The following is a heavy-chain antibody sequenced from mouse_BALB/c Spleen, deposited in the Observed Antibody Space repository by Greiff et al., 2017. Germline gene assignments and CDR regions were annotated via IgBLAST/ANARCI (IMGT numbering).Heavy chain of an antibody. V-gene: IGHV5-12-1*01. Sequence: VQLQQSGGGLVKPGGSLKLSCAASGFAFSSYDMSWVRQTPEKRLEWVAYISSGGGSTYYPDTVKGRFTISRDNAKNTLYLQMSSLKSEDTAMYYCARHKGDYDAWFAYWGQGTLVTVSA. CDR2: ISSGGGST. CDR1: GFAFSSYD. D-gene: IGHD2-4*01. CDR3: ARHKGDYDAWFAY. J-gene: IGHJ3*01.